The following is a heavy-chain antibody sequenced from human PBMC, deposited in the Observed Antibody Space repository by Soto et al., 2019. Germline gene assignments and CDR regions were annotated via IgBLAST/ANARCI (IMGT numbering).Heavy chain of an antibody. CDR2: ISYDGSNK. V-gene: IGHV3-30*18. CDR1: GFTFSSYG. CDR3: AKGPIEMATIMTVDY. J-gene: IGHJ4*02. D-gene: IGHD5-12*01. Sequence: QVQLVESGGGVVQPGRSLRLSCAASGFTFSSYGMHWVRQAPGKGLEWVAVISYDGSNKYYADSVKGRFTISRDNSKNTLYLQMNSLRAEDTAVYYCAKGPIEMATIMTVDYWGQGTLVNVSS.